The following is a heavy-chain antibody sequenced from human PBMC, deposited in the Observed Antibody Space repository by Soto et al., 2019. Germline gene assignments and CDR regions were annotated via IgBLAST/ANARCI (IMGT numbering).Heavy chain of an antibody. CDR1: GYIFTSYG. CDR3: ARDFGSDLSALGAVFDS. V-gene: IGHV1-18*01. J-gene: IGHJ4*02. CDR2: ISAYNGNT. Sequence: ASVKVSCKASGYIFTSYGISWVRQAPGQGLEWMGWISAYNGNTKYAQNLQGRVTLTTDTSTYTAYMELRSLQSDDTAVYYCARDFGSDLSALGAVFDSWGQGALFTVSS. D-gene: IGHD3-3*01.